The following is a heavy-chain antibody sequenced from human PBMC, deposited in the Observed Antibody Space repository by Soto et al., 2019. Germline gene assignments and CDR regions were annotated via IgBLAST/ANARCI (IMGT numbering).Heavy chain of an antibody. CDR1: GGSINIGGYY. CDR2: IYYSGST. Sequence: PSETLSLTCTVSGGSINIGGYYWSWIRQHPGKGLEWIGYIYYSGSTFYNPSLKSRVTISFDTSKNKFSLKLNSVTAADTAVYYCARTAWHFFDYWGQGTLVTVSS. CDR3: ARTAWHFFDY. D-gene: IGHD3-3*02. V-gene: IGHV4-31*03. J-gene: IGHJ4*02.